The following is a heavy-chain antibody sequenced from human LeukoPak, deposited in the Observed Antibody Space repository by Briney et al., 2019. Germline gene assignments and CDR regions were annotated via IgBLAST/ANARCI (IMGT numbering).Heavy chain of an antibody. Sequence: ASVKVSCKASGYTFKSDGISWVRQAPGQGLEWMGWISAYNGNIKYAQKLQGRVTMTTDTSTSTAYMELRSLRSDDTAMYYCAREIRIHIAGGRRDILDYWGQGTLVTVSS. CDR2: ISAYNGNI. D-gene: IGHD6-13*01. J-gene: IGHJ4*02. CDR1: GYTFKSDG. CDR3: AREIRIHIAGGRRDILDY. V-gene: IGHV1-18*01.